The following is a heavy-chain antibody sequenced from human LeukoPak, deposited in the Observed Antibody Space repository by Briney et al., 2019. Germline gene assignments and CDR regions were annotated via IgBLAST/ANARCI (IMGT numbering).Heavy chain of an antibody. D-gene: IGHD1-1*01. CDR2: IYRSGTT. CDR1: GLIVSANY. J-gene: IGHJ4*02. Sequence: GGSLRLSCAASGLIVSANYMNWVRQAPGKGLEWVSVIYRSGTTNYAESVQGRFTISRDESKNTLYLQLNSLRDDDTAIYYCATGGTYYLDYWGQGSLVTVSS. CDR3: ATGGTYYLDY. V-gene: IGHV3-53*01.